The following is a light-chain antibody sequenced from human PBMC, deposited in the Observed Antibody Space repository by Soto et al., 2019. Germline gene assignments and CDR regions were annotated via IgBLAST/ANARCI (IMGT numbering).Light chain of an antibody. CDR3: QQYNNWPRT. CDR2: GAS. J-gene: IGKJ1*01. Sequence: EIVMTQSPATLSVSPGERATLSCRASQSVSSNLAWYQQNPGQAPRLLIYGASTRATGIPARFSGSGSGTEFTLTISSLQSEDFAVDYCQQYNNWPRTFGKGTKVEIK. V-gene: IGKV3-15*01. CDR1: QSVSSN.